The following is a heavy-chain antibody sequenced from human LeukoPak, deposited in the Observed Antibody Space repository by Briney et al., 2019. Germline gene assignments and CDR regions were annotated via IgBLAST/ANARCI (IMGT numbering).Heavy chain of an antibody. V-gene: IGHV4-4*07. CDR3: ARDRVVVVAATGEFDY. Sequence: PSETLSLTCTVSGGSISSYYWSWIRQPAGKGLEWIGRIYTSGSTNYNPSLKSRVTMSVDTSKNQFSLKLSSVTAADTAVYYCARDRVVVVAATGEFDYWGQGTLVTVSS. CDR2: IYTSGST. CDR1: GGSISSYY. J-gene: IGHJ4*02. D-gene: IGHD2-15*01.